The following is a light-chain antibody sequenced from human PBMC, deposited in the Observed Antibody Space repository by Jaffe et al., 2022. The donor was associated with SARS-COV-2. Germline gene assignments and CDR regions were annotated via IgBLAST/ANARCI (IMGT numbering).Light chain of an antibody. CDR1: QGISNF. V-gene: IGKV1-27*01. CDR3: QKYNSPPPFT. Sequence: DIQMTQSPSSLSASVGDRVTITCRASQGISNFLAWYQQKPGKVPYLLIYEASKLQSGVPSRFRGSGSGTDFTLTISSLQPEDVATYYCQKYNSPPPFTFGPGTKVDIK. CDR2: EAS. J-gene: IGKJ3*01.